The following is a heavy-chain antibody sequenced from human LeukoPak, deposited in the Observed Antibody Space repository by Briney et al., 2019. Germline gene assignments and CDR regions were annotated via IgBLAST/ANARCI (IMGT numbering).Heavy chain of an antibody. Sequence: GGSLRLSCAASGFTFSSYAMHWVRQAPGKGLEWVAVISYDGSNKYYADSVKGRFTISRDNSKNTLYLQMNSLRAEDTAVYYCAGAFLAYWGQRTLVTVYS. CDR1: GFTFSSYA. J-gene: IGHJ4*02. CDR2: ISYDGSNK. V-gene: IGHV3-30*04. CDR3: AGAFLAY. D-gene: IGHD3-3*01.